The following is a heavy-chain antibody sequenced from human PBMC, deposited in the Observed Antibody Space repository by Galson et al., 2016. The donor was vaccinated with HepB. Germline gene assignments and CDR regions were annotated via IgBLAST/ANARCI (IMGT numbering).Heavy chain of an antibody. Sequence: ETLSLTCTVSGGPMSYYYLSWIRQPPGKELEWIGYIYYSESTHYNPSLKTPVTISVDASMKQFTLRLTSVTAGDTAVYYCARDDSCGWYGFPYGMDVWGQGTTVTVSS. CDR2: IYYSEST. CDR3: ARDDSCGWYGFPYGMDV. V-gene: IGHV4-59*01. CDR1: GGPMSYYY. J-gene: IGHJ6*02. D-gene: IGHD6-19*01.